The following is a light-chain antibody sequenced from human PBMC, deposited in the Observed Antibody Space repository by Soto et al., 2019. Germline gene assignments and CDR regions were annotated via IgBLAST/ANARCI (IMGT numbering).Light chain of an antibody. V-gene: IGKV3-15*01. CDR3: QHFNIWPHMLT. Sequence: IVLTQSPATLSVSPGERATLSCRASQGVGSNLAWYQQRPGQAPRLLIYDASTRATGIPDRFSGGGSGTEFTLTISSLQSDDFAVYYCQHFNIWPHMLTFGGGTKLEIK. CDR2: DAS. CDR1: QGVGSN. J-gene: IGKJ4*01.